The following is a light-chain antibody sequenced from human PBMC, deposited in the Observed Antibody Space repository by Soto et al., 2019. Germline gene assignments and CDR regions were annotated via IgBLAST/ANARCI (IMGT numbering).Light chain of an antibody. CDR2: EIS. Sequence: QSALTQPASVSGSPGQSITISCTGSSSDVGGYNYVSWYQQHPGKAPKLMIYEISYRPSGVSNRLSGSRSGNTASLTISLILAADEASYYCSSHMRRKTWVFGRGTQRTVL. J-gene: IGLJ3*02. CDR3: SSHMRRKTWV. CDR1: SSDVGGYNY. V-gene: IGLV2-14*01.